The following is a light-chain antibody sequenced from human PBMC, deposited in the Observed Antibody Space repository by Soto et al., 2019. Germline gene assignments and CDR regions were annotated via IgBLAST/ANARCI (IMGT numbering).Light chain of an antibody. J-gene: IGKJ3*01. CDR2: GAS. Sequence: EILMTQSPATLSVSPGERATLSCMASQSLSRNLAGYQQKPGQAPRLLIYGASTRASGILARFSGSGSGTECTLTNSSMQSDDCEFYYGQPYNDWPPAFTFVPGTKVYL. CDR1: QSLSRN. CDR3: QPYNDWPPAFT. V-gene: IGKV3-15*01.